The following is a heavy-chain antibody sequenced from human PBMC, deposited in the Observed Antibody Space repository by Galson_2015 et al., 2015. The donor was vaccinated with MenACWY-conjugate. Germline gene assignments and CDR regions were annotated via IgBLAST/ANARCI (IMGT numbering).Heavy chain of an antibody. CDR3: ARRRPRDIGGGFDI. V-gene: IGHV4-39*01. J-gene: IGHJ3*02. D-gene: IGHD2-15*01. Sequence: SESLSLTCTVSGGFLSSNDLCCGWFRQPAGKGLEWFGVIHYSGGTYHNPSLKRRITPSVAKSKSQFSQNLASVTAADSAVYYCARRRPRDIGGGFDIWGQGTLVTVSS. CDR1: GGFLSSNDLC. CDR2: IHYSGGT.